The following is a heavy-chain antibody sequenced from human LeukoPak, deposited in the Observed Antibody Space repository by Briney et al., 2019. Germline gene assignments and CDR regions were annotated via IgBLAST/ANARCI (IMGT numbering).Heavy chain of an antibody. CDR2: ISSSSSYI. CDR3: AGSRGYCSGGSCSDNWFDP. V-gene: IGHV3-21*01. D-gene: IGHD2-15*01. Sequence: GGSLRLSCAASGFTFSSYSMNWVRQAPGKGLEWVSSISSSSSYIYYADSVKGRFTISRDNAKNSLYLQMNSLRAEDTAVYYCAGSRGYCSGGSCSDNWFDPWGQGTLVTVSS. J-gene: IGHJ5*02. CDR1: GFTFSSYS.